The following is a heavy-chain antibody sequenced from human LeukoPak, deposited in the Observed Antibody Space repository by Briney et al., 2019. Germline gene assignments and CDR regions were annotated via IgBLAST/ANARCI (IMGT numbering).Heavy chain of an antibody. V-gene: IGHV3-23*01. D-gene: IGHD2-21*01. CDR1: GITLSNYG. CDR2: ISGSGGST. J-gene: IGHJ4*02. CDR3: AKRGVVIRVILVGFHREAYYFDS. Sequence: GGSLRLSCAVSGITLSNYGMSWVRQAPGKGLEWVAGISGSGGSTNYADSVKGRFTISRDNPTNTLFLQMNSLRAEDTAVYFCAKRGVVIRVILVGFHREAYYFDSWGQAALVTVSS.